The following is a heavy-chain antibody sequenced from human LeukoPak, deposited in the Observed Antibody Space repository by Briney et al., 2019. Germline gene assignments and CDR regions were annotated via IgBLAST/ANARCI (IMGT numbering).Heavy chain of an antibody. CDR3: AKEQWLGQGFDY. Sequence: GGSLRLSCAASGFTFSSYAMSWVSQAPGKGLEWVSAISGSGGSTYYADSVKGRFTFSRHNSKNTLYLQMNSLRAEDTAVYYCAKEQWLGQGFDYWGQGTLVTVSS. D-gene: IGHD6-19*01. J-gene: IGHJ4*02. CDR1: GFTFSSYA. CDR2: ISGSGGST. V-gene: IGHV3-23*01.